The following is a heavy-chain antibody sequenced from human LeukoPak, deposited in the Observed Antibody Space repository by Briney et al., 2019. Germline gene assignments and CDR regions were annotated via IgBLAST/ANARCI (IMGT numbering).Heavy chain of an antibody. D-gene: IGHD3-16*01. Sequence: GGSLRLSCAASGFTFSSYSMNWVRQAPGKGLEWVSSISSSSSYIYYADSVKGRFTISRDNAKNSLYLQMNSLRAEDTAVYYCAKDEGPYTARYYFDYWGQGTLVTVSS. CDR3: AKDEGPYTARYYFDY. CDR2: ISSSSSYI. J-gene: IGHJ4*02. CDR1: GFTFSSYS. V-gene: IGHV3-21*04.